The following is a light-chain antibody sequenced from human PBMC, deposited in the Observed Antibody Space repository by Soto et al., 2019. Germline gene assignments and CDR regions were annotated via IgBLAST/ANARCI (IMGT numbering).Light chain of an antibody. CDR3: KQYYTYYT. Sequence: DIQMTQSPSILSASVGDRVTITCRASQSISSSLAWYQQKPGKAPKFLIYHAYTLESGVPSRFSRSGSGTEFTLTISRLKPDEFATDYCKQYYTYYTFGPGTKVEIK. V-gene: IGKV1-5*01. CDR2: HAY. J-gene: IGKJ4*01. CDR1: QSISSS.